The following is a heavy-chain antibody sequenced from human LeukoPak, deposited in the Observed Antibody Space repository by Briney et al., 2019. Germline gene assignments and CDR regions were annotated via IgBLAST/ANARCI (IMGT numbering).Heavy chain of an antibody. CDR2: IYYSGST. J-gene: IGHJ6*03. CDR1: GGSISSYY. Sequence: QVQLQESGPGLVKPSETLSLTCTVSGGSISSYYWSWIRQPPGKGLEWIGYIYYSGSTNYTPSLKSRVNISVDTSKNQFSLKLSSMTAADTAVYYCARVTVSPYYYMDVWGKGTTVTVSS. CDR3: ARVTVSPYYYMDV. V-gene: IGHV4-59*01.